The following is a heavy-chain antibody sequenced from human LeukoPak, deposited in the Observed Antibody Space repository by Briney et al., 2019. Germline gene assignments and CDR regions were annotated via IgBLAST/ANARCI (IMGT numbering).Heavy chain of an antibody. J-gene: IGHJ4*02. CDR2: ISRSGSTQ. Sequence: GGSLRLSCAASGFTFSSYSMNWVRQAPGKGLEWVAYISRSGSTQHCADSAKGRFTISRDNAKNSLYLQMNSLRAEDTAVYYCATFGGTTARPLAAEFSFDCWGQGTLVTVSS. V-gene: IGHV3-48*01. CDR3: ATFGGTTARPLAAEFSFDC. CDR1: GFTFSSYS. D-gene: IGHD1/OR15-1a*01.